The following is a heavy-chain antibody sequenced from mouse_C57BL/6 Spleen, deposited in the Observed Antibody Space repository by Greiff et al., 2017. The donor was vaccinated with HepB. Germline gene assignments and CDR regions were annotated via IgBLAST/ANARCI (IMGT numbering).Heavy chain of an antibody. J-gene: IGHJ3*01. CDR1: GYTFTSYW. V-gene: IGHV1-61*01. Sequence: VQLQQPGAELVRPGSSVKLSCKASGYTFTSYWMDWVKQRPGQGLEWIGNIYPSDSETHYNQKFKDKATLTVDKSSSTAYMQPSSLTSEDSAVYYCAREGLTLAWFAYWGQGTLVTVSA. CDR3: AREGLTLAWFAY. CDR2: IYPSDSET. D-gene: IGHD1-3*01.